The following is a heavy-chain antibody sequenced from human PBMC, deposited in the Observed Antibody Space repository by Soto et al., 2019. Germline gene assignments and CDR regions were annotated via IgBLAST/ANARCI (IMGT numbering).Heavy chain of an antibody. J-gene: IGHJ6*02. CDR3: AKDPQWTVGPLAMDV. V-gene: IGHV3-23*01. Sequence: EVQLLESGGGLVQAGGSLRLSCVASGFTFSTHAMSWVRQVTGKGLEWVSTFSGRRGNIYYGESVKGRLTISRDDPKNTLYLDMNSLRVEDTAVYYCAKDPQWTVGPLAMDVWGQGTTVTVSS. CDR2: FSGRRGNI. CDR1: GFTFSTHA. D-gene: IGHD2-2*01.